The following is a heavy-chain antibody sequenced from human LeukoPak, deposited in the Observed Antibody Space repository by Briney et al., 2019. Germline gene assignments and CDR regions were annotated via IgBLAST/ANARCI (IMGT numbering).Heavy chain of an antibody. CDR2: MNPNSGNT. Sequence: ASVKVSCKASGYTFTSYDINWVRQATGQGLEWMGWMNPNSGNTGYAQKFQGRVTITRNTSISTAYMELSSLRSEDTAVYYCATGRDGGTYIDYWGQGTLVTVSS. V-gene: IGHV1-8*03. D-gene: IGHD3-16*01. J-gene: IGHJ4*02. CDR3: ATGRDGGTYIDY. CDR1: GYTFTSYD.